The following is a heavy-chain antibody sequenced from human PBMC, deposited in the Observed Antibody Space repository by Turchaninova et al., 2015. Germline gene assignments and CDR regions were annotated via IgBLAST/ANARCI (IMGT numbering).Heavy chain of an antibody. Sequence: QVQLFQAGAEVKKPGASVKVPGKLSGYTLTGNYMHWGRQAPRQGLEWMGWINPNSGGTNYAQKFQGRVTMTRDTSISTAYMELSRLRSDDTAVYYCARDLGVRAAPDYWGQGTLVTVSS. J-gene: IGHJ4*02. CDR1: GYTLTGNY. V-gene: IGHV1-2*02. CDR2: INPNSGGT. D-gene: IGHD2-15*01. CDR3: ARDLGVRAAPDY.